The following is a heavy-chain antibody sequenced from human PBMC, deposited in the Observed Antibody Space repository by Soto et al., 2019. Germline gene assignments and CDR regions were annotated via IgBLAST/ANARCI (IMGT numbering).Heavy chain of an antibody. CDR3: ARDIWWEPGVDAFHI. D-gene: IGHD1-26*01. J-gene: IGHJ3*02. CDR2: VSKDGSNT. CDR1: GFTFNFFA. Sequence: QVQLVESGGGVVQPGRSLRLSCAASGFTFNFFAMHWVRQAPGKGLEWVAAVSKDGSNTYYADSVKGRFTISRDNPNNTLYLQLNSLRLEDTAVYYCARDIWWEPGVDAFHIWGQGTMVTVSP. V-gene: IGHV3-30-3*01.